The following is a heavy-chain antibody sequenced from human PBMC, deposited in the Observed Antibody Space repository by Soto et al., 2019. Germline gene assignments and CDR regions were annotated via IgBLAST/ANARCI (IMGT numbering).Heavy chain of an antibody. J-gene: IGHJ5*02. CDR3: ARGRYCLTGRCFPNWFDP. CDR2: IYKSATT. D-gene: IGHD2-15*01. Sequence: SETLSLTCSVSGDSISSVDYFWAWIRQPPGQALEYIGYIYKSATTYYNPSFESRVAISLDTSKSQFSLNVTSVTAADTAVYFCARGRYCLTGRCFPNWFDPWGQGTLVTVSS. CDR1: GDSISSVDYF. V-gene: IGHV4-30-4*01.